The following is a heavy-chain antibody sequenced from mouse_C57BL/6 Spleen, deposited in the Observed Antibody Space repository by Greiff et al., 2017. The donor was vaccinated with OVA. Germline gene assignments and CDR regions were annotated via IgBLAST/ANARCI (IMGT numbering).Heavy chain of an antibody. Sequence: QVQLKQPGAELVKPGASVKMSCKASGYTFTSYWITWVKQRPGQGLEWIGDIYPGSGSTNYNEKFKSKATLTVDTSSSTAYMQLSSLTSEDSAVYYCALELGRGGYFDVWGTGTTVTVSS. CDR1: GYTFTSYW. D-gene: IGHD4-1*01. V-gene: IGHV1-55*01. CDR2: IYPGSGST. CDR3: ALELGRGGYFDV. J-gene: IGHJ1*03.